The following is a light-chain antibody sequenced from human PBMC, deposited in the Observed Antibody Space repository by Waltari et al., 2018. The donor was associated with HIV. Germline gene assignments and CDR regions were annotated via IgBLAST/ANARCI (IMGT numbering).Light chain of an antibody. CDR3: CSYAIGGTFV. Sequence: QSALTQPASVSGSPGQSITMSCTGTSSDVGSYNLVSWYQQHPGKAPKLIIYEVNTRPPGFTNRLSGFKSGNTASLTITGLQAEDEADYHCCSYAIGGTFVFGGGTKVTVL. CDR2: EVN. CDR1: SSDVGSYNL. V-gene: IGLV2-23*02. J-gene: IGLJ2*01.